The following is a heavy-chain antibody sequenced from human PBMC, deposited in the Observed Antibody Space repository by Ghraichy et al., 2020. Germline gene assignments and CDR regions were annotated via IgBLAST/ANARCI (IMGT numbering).Heavy chain of an antibody. CDR3: ARGRGGANSDFDY. J-gene: IGHJ4*02. V-gene: IGHV3-72*01. Sequence: GESLNISCVVSGFTFSDHYMDWVRQAPGKGLEWVGRTKNKAERYTTKYAASVGGRFTISRDDSKSSLYLQMNSLKSEDTAVYYCARGRGGANSDFDYWGQGTLVTVSS. CDR2: TKNKAERYTT. D-gene: IGHD4-23*01. CDR1: GFTFSDHY.